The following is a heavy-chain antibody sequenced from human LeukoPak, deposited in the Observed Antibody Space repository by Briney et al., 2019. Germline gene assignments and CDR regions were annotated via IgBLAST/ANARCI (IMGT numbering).Heavy chain of an antibody. J-gene: IGHJ4*02. CDR2: IDWDDDK. V-gene: IGHV2-70*11. CDR1: GFSLSTSGMC. Sequence: SGPTLVNPTQTLTLTCTFSGFSLSTSGMCVNWIRQPPGKALEWLARIDWDDDKYYSTSLKTRLIISKDTSKNQVVLTMANMDPVDTATYYCARAPSGTSCYVFDYWGQGTLVTVSS. D-gene: IGHD2-2*01. CDR3: ARAPSGTSCYVFDY.